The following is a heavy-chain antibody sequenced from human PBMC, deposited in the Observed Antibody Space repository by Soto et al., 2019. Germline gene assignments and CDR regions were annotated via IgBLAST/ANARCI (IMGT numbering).Heavy chain of an antibody. CDR1: GYTFTTYA. D-gene: IGHD1-26*01. J-gene: IGHJ4*02. CDR2: INAANGNR. Sequence: QVKLVQSGAEEKKPGASVKVSCKASGYTFTTYAIHWVRQAPGQRLEWMGWINAANGNRKYSQKFQGRITVTRDTSASTAYMELSSLRSEDTAVYYCARSNSGSYDYWGQGTLVTVSS. V-gene: IGHV1-3*05. CDR3: ARSNSGSYDY.